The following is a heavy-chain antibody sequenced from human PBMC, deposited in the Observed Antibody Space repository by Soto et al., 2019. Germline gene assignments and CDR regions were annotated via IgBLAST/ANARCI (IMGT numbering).Heavy chain of an antibody. Sequence: ASVKVSCKASGYTFTSYDINCVRQATGQGHEWMGWMNPNSGNTGYAQKFQGRVTMTRNTSISTAYMELSSLRSEDTAVYYFARPFHYDFWSGYQLGFDPWGQGTLVTVSS. CDR3: ARPFHYDFWSGYQLGFDP. D-gene: IGHD3-3*01. V-gene: IGHV1-8*01. J-gene: IGHJ5*02. CDR1: GYTFTSYD. CDR2: MNPNSGNT.